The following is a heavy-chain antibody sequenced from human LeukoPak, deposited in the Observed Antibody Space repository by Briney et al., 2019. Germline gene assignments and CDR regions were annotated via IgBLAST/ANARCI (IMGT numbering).Heavy chain of an antibody. CDR1: RFSFSAYP. D-gene: IGHD2-2*01. Sequence: GGSLRLSCAASRFSFSAYPMGWVRRAPGRGLEWVSGISAGGDLTFHADPVKGRFTISRDNSKNTLYLQMNSLRAEDTAVYYCARSSSTSCCDFDYWGQGTLVTVSS. J-gene: IGHJ4*02. CDR3: ARSSSTSCCDFDY. V-gene: IGHV3-23*01. CDR2: ISAGGDLT.